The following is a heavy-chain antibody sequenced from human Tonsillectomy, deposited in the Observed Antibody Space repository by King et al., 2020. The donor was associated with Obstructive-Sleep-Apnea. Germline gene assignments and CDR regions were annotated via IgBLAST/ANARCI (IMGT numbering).Heavy chain of an antibody. CDR1: GFTFSSYA. CDR2: ISYDGSNK. J-gene: IGHJ4*02. D-gene: IGHD2-21*02. V-gene: IGHV3-30-3*01. CDR3: ASQAYCGGDCYSSYFDY. Sequence: VQLVESGGGVVQPGRSLRLSCAASGFTFSSYAMHWVRQAPGKGLEWVAVISYDGSNKYYADSVKGRFTISRDNSKNTLYLQMNSRRAEDTAVYYCASQAYCGGDCYSSYFDYWGQGTLVTVSS.